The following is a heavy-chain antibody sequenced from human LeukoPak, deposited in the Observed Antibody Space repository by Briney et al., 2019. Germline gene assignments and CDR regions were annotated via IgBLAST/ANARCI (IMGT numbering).Heavy chain of an antibody. CDR1: GGSISSGSYY. V-gene: IGHV4-61*02. D-gene: IGHD1-26*01. J-gene: IGHJ3*02. Sequence: PSETLSLTCTVSGGSISSGSYYWSWIRQPAGKGLEWIGRIYTSGSTNYNPSLKSRVTISVDTSKNQFSLKLSSVTAADTAVYYCAREGELLRWAGVGNDAFDIWGQGTMVTVSS. CDR3: AREGELLRWAGVGNDAFDI. CDR2: IYTSGST.